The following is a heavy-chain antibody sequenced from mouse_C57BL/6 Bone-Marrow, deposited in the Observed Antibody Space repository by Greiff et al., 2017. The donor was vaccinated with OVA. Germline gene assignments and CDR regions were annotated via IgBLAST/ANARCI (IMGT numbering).Heavy chain of an antibody. CDR2: ISSGGSYT. D-gene: IGHD1-1*01. V-gene: IGHV5-6*02. J-gene: IGHJ2*01. CDR1: GFTFSSYG. Sequence: DVMLVESGGDLVKPGGSLKLSCAASGFTFSSYGMSWVRQTPDKRLEWVATISSGGSYTYYPDSVKGRFTISRDNAKNTLYLQMSSLKSEDTAIYYCARHGDYGSFFDYWGQGTTLTVSS. CDR3: ARHGDYGSFFDY.